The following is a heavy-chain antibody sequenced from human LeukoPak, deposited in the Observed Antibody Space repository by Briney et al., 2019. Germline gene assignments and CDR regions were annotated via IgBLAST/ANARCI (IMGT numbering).Heavy chain of an antibody. CDR3: ARGAYSGYDYRYVWGSYRYYYFDY. D-gene: IGHD3-16*02. CDR1: GGSISSYY. Sequence: SETLSLTCTVSGGSISSYYWSWIRQPAGRGLVWLGYIYYSGSTNYNPSLKSRVTISVDTSKNQFSLKLSSVTAADTAVYYCARGAYSGYDYRYVWGSYRYYYFDYWGQGTLVTVSS. CDR2: IYYSGST. J-gene: IGHJ4*02. V-gene: IGHV4-59*01.